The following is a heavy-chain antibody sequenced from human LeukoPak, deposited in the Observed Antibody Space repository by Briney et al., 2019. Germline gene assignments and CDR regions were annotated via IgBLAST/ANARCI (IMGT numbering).Heavy chain of an antibody. Sequence: GGSLRLSCVASGFTFSSYWVHWVRRAPGKGLVWVSCINSDGSITSYADSVKGRFTISRDNAKNTLYLQMNSLRAEDTAVYYCIRTRAMDVWGQGTTVTVSS. CDR1: GFTFSSYW. V-gene: IGHV3-74*01. CDR2: INSDGSIT. J-gene: IGHJ6*02. CDR3: IRTRAMDV.